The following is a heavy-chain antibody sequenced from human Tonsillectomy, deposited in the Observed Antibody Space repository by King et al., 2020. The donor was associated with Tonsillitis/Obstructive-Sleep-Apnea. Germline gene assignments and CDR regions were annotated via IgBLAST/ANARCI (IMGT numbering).Heavy chain of an antibody. D-gene: IGHD3-22*01. J-gene: IGHJ4*02. V-gene: IGHV1-2*02. CDR3: ARAVRYDSSGYYYSPFDY. Sequence: QLVQSGAEVKKPGASVKVSCKASGYTFTGYYMHWVRQAPGKGLEGMGWINPNSGGTKYAQKFQGRVTMTRDTSISTAYMELSRLRSDDTAVYYCARAVRYDSSGYYYSPFDYWGQGTLVTVSS. CDR1: GYTFTGYY. CDR2: INPNSGGT.